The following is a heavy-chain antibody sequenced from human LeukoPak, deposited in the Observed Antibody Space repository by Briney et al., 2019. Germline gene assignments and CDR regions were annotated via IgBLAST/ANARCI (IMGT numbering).Heavy chain of an antibody. CDR3: ARQGHFDY. CDR2: IYYSGST. J-gene: IGHJ4*02. V-gene: IGHV4-39*01. CDR1: GGSISSSSYY. Sequence: SETLSLTCTVSGGSISSSSYYWGWIRQPPGKGLEWIGSIYYSGSTYYTPSLKSRVTISVDTSKNQFSLKLSSVTAADTAVYYCARQGHFDYWGQGTLATVSS.